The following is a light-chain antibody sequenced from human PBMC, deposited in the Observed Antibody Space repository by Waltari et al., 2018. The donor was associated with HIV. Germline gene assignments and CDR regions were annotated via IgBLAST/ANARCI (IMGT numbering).Light chain of an antibody. Sequence: QSVLTQPPSASETPGQRVTISCSGSSSNIGSNYVYWYQHLPGTAPKLLIYRNNQRPSGVPDRFSGSKSGTSASLAISGLRSEDEADYYCATWDDSLSGLWVFGGGTKLTVL. CDR1: SSNIGSNY. CDR2: RNN. V-gene: IGLV1-47*01. J-gene: IGLJ3*02. CDR3: ATWDDSLSGLWV.